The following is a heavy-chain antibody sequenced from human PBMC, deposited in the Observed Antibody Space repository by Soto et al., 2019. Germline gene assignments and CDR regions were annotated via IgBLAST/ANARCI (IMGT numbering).Heavy chain of an antibody. D-gene: IGHD3-3*01. J-gene: IGHJ4*02. V-gene: IGHV4-31*03. CDR2: VYYTGST. Sequence: SETLSLTCSVSGGSIRSGDYNWNWIRQYPGEGLEWIGLVYYTGSTSYRSSLRSRLTISVDTSKNEFSLNLDSMTVADAAVYYCATFRWSGYAYFESWGQGIPVTVSS. CDR1: GGSIRSGDYN. CDR3: ATFRWSGYAYFES.